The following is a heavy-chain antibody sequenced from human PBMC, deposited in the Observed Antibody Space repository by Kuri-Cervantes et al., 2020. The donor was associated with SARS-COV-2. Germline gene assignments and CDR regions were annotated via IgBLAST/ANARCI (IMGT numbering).Heavy chain of an antibody. CDR2: ISSSSSYT. D-gene: IGHD3-22*01. CDR3: AKVTRSGYFPFAFDI. V-gene: IGHV3-11*06. CDR1: GSTFSDYY. J-gene: IGHJ3*02. Sequence: GGSLRLSCAASGSTFSDYYMSWIRQAPGKGLEWVSYISSSSSYTNYADSVKGRFTISRDNAKNSLYLQMNSLRAEDTAVYYCAKVTRSGYFPFAFDIWGQGTMVTVSS.